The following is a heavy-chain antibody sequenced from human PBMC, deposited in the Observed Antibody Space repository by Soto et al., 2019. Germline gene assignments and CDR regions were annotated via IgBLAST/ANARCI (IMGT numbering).Heavy chain of an antibody. V-gene: IGHV1-46*01. CDR2: INPTGSMT. D-gene: IGHD5-12*01. J-gene: IGHJ3*02. CDR1: GYSFITSYH. CDR3: ARDTGYDHDAFDI. Sequence: QVQLVQSGAEVKKPGASVKVSCKASGYSFITSYHMHWVRQAPGHGLEWMGIINPTGSMTRYSQKFQGRLTMTRDTSTATDYMELSNLTSEDTAVYCCARDTGYDHDAFDIWGQGTRVTVSS.